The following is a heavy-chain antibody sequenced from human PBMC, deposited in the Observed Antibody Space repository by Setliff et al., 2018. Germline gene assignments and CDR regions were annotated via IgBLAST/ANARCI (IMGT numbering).Heavy chain of an antibody. CDR2: IKSDGSYT. V-gene: IGHV3-74*01. Sequence: QAGGSLRLSCAVTGFSFSSYSMSWVRQAPGKGLEWVSRIKSDGSYTNYADSVKGRFTISRDNAKNTLYLQMNSLRAEDTAVYYCATGMVRGPVDYYQYSMDAWGKGTTVTVSS. CDR1: GFSFSSYS. D-gene: IGHD3-10*01. CDR3: ATGMVRGPVDYYQYSMDA. J-gene: IGHJ6*03.